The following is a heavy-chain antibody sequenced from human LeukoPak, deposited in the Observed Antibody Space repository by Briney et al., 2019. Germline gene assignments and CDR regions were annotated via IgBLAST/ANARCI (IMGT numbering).Heavy chain of an antibody. CDR2: IYYSGST. Sequence: SETLSLTCTVSGASISSSTDYWGWIRQPPGKGLEWIANIYYSGSTYYNPSLKSRVTISVDTSKNQFSLKLSSVTAADTAVHYCARHVSGRWFGDDYPYYADVWGQGTTVT. CDR3: ARHVSGRWFGDDYPYYADV. D-gene: IGHD3-10*01. CDR1: GASISSSTDY. V-gene: IGHV4-39*01. J-gene: IGHJ6*02.